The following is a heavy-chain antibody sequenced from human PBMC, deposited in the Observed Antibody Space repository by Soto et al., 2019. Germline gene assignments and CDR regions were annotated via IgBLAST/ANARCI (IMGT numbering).Heavy chain of an antibody. CDR1: GFTFSSYA. Sequence: GGSLRLSCAASGFTFSSYAMHWVRQAPGKGLEWVAVISYDGSNKYYADSVKGRFTISRDNSKNTLYLQMNSLRAEDTAVYYCASLETPYDILTGYYIDDLGSNWFDPWGQGTLVTVSS. CDR3: ASLETPYDILTGYYIDDLGSNWFDP. D-gene: IGHD3-9*01. CDR2: ISYDGSNK. J-gene: IGHJ5*02. V-gene: IGHV3-30-3*01.